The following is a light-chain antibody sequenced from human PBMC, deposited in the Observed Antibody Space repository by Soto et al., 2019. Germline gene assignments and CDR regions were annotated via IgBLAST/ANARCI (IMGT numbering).Light chain of an antibody. J-gene: IGKJ1*01. Sequence: ETGVSKSPGALSLATGESAAVSCSASQSVTSPLAWYQQNPGQAPRLLIHGELSRATGIPDRFGGSGSGTDFTLTISGLEPEDFAVYYCQQYGSSPHTFGQGTKVDIK. CDR3: QQYGSSPHT. CDR2: GEL. V-gene: IGKV3-20*01. CDR1: QSVTSP.